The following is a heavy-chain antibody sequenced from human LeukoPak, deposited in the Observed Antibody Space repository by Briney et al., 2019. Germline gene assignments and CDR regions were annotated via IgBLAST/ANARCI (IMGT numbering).Heavy chain of an antibody. D-gene: IGHD1-26*01. CDR3: AKTAKSLDGAAGAFDY. J-gene: IGHJ4*02. CDR1: GYTFTDYG. CDR2: ISAYNGNT. Sequence: ASVKVSCKASGYTFTDYGIAWVRQAPGQGLEWMGWISAYNGNTNYAQKVQGRVTITADKSTSTAYMELSSLRSEDTAVYYCAKTAKSLDGAAGAFDYWGQGTLVTVSS. V-gene: IGHV1-18*01.